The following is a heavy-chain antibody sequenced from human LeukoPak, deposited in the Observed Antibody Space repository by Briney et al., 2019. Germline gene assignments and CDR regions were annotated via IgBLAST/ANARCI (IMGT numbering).Heavy chain of an antibody. CDR3: TKEDCSGPEHFLAGDYYMDV. Sequence: PSETLSLTCTVSGGSISSYYWSWIRQPPGKGLEWIGYIYYSGSTNYNPSLKSRVTMSVDTSKNQFSLRVSSVTAAETATYYCTKEDCSGPEHFLAGDYYMDVWGKGTTVIVSS. CDR1: GGSISSYY. V-gene: IGHV4-59*12. J-gene: IGHJ6*03. D-gene: IGHD3-3*02. CDR2: IYYSGST.